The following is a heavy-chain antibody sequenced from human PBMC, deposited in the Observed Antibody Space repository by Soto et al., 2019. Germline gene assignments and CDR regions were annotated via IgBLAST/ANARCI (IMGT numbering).Heavy chain of an antibody. Sequence: VQLQQWGAGLLKPSETLSLTCAVYGGSFSGYYWSWIRQPPGKGLEWIGEINHSGSTNYNPSLKSRVTISVDTSKNQFSLKLSSVTAADTAVYYCARMKGTSLAYYYYGMDVWGQGTTVTVSS. J-gene: IGHJ6*02. CDR3: ARMKGTSLAYYYYGMDV. D-gene: IGHD1-1*01. CDR2: INHSGST. V-gene: IGHV4-34*01. CDR1: GGSFSGYY.